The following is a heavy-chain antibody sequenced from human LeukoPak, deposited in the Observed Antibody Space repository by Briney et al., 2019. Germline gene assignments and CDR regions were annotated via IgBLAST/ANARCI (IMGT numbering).Heavy chain of an antibody. CDR3: ARVAKPLNIVVVPAAGIYDAFDI. CDR2: IYYSGST. Sequence: SQTLSLTCTVSGGSISSGDYYWSWIRQPPGKGLEWIGYIYYSGSTYYNPSLKSRVTISVDTSKDQFSLKLSSVTAADTAVYYCARVAKPLNIVVVPAAGIYDAFDIWGRGTMVTVSS. CDR1: GGSISSGDYY. V-gene: IGHV4-30-4*08. D-gene: IGHD2-2*01. J-gene: IGHJ3*02.